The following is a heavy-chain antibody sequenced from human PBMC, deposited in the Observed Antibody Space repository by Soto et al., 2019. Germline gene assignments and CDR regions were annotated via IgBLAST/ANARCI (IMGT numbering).Heavy chain of an antibody. V-gene: IGHV3-21*01. CDR1: GFTFSSYS. CDR2: ISSSSSYI. J-gene: IGHJ4*02. Sequence: GALSLSCAASGFTFSSYSMNWVRQAPGKGLEWVSSISSSSSYIYYADSVKGRFTISRDNAKNSLYLQMNSLRAEDTAVYYCALYCSGGGCSHTLTARWGQGTLVTVSS. CDR3: ALYCSGGGCSHTLTAR. D-gene: IGHD2-15*01.